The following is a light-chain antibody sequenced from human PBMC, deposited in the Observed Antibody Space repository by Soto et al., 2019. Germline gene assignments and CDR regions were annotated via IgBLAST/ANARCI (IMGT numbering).Light chain of an antibody. Sequence: QSVLTQPPSASGTPGQRLTISCSGSNSNVGTKTVCWFQHLPGTAPKLLIYNDHQRPSGVPDRFSGSKSGTSASLAISGLQSEDEADYYCAVWDVSLTAWVFGGGTKSPS. V-gene: IGLV1-44*01. J-gene: IGLJ3*02. CDR2: NDH. CDR3: AVWDVSLTAWV. CDR1: NSNVGTKT.